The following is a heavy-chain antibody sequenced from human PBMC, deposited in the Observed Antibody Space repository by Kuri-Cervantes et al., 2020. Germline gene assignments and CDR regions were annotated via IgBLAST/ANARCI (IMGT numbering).Heavy chain of an antibody. CDR2: ISYDGSNK. V-gene: IGHV3-30*03. D-gene: IGHD1-26*01. CDR1: GFTFSSYG. CDR3: ARGGGSQWFDY. Sequence: LSLTCAASGFTFSSYGMHWVRQAPGKGLEWVAVISYDGSNKYYADSVRGRFTISRDNSKNTLYLQMNSLRAEDTAVYYCARGGGSQWFDYWGQGTLVTVSS. J-gene: IGHJ4*02.